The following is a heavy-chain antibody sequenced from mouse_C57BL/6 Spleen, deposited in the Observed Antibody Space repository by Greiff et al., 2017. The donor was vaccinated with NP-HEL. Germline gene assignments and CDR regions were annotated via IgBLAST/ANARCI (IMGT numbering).Heavy chain of an antibody. CDR3: ARPYDYYFDY. D-gene: IGHD2-4*01. CDR1: GFTFSSYG. Sequence: EVQLVESGGDLVKPGGSLKLSCAASGFTFSSYGMSWVRQTLDKRLEWVATISSGGSYTYYPDSVKGRFTISRDNAQKPLYLQMSSLKSEDTAMYYCARPYDYYFDYWGQGTTLTVSS. CDR2: ISSGGSYT. J-gene: IGHJ2*01. V-gene: IGHV5-6*01.